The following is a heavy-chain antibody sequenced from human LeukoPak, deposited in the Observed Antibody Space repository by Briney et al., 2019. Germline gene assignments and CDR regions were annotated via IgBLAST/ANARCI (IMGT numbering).Heavy chain of an antibody. CDR3: TSSSSWYFLLDY. Sequence: GGSLRLSCTASGFTLGDYAMRWVCQAPGKGLEWVGCIRGKAYGGTTEYAASVKGRFTISRDDSKSIAYLQMNSLKTEYTAVYYCTSSSSWYFLLDYWGQGTLVTVSS. CDR2: IRGKAYGGTT. V-gene: IGHV3-49*04. D-gene: IGHD6-13*01. CDR1: GFTLGDYA. J-gene: IGHJ4*02.